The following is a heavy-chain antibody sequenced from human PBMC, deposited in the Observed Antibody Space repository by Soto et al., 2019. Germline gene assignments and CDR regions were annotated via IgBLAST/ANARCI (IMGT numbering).Heavy chain of an antibody. CDR1: GDILDNYA. Sequence: SVKVSCKASGDILDNYAISWVRQAPGQGLEWLGGISPVIGTTHYAQIFQGRLTITADRSTMTTYMELSGLKSEDTAIYFCARDYSGYDPALNRFDPWGQGTLVTVSS. V-gene: IGHV1-69*06. CDR2: ISPVIGTT. CDR3: ARDYSGYDPALNRFDP. D-gene: IGHD5-12*01. J-gene: IGHJ5*02.